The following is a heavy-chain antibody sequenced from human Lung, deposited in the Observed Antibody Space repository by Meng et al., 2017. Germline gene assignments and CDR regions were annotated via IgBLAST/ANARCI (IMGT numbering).Heavy chain of an antibody. J-gene: IGHJ5*01. CDR3: TGVGHKNWFDS. Sequence: QVQLQQSGPGWVKPWKHLDLTCVRSGDSVTSNRAAWNWIRQSTSRGLEWLGRTYYRSKWYSDYATSVRSRITINADTSKNQFSLQLNSLTPEDTAVYYCTGVGHKNWFDSWGQGTLVTVSS. CDR1: GDSVTSNRAA. V-gene: IGHV6-1*01. CDR2: TYYRSKWYS. D-gene: IGHD2-21*01.